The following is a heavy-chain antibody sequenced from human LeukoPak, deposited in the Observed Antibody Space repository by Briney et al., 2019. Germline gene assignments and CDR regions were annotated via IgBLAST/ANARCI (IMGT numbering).Heavy chain of an antibody. D-gene: IGHD2-15*01. Sequence: GASVKVSCKISGYTFTTYGITWVRQARGQGLEWMGWISAYNGNTNYAQKLQGRVTMTTDTSTTTVYMELRSLRSDDTALYYCARAAVGNSWHPDYWGQGTLVTVSP. J-gene: IGHJ4*02. CDR3: ARAAVGNSWHPDY. V-gene: IGHV1-18*01. CDR2: ISAYNGNT. CDR1: GYTFTTYG.